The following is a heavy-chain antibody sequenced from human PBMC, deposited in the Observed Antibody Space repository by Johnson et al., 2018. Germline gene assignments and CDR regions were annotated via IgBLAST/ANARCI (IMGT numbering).Heavy chain of an antibody. CDR1: GGSISRFY. CDR3: SRVPPPAYYYYYYMDV. J-gene: IGHJ6*03. CDR2: IYYSGST. V-gene: IGHV4-59*01. Sequence: VQLVESGPGLVKPSETLSLTCTVSGGSISRFYWSWIRQPPGKGLECIGYIYYSGSTNYNPSLKSRVTMSVDTSKNQFSLNQTSVTAADTALYYCSRVPPPAYYYYYYMDVWGKGTTVTVSS.